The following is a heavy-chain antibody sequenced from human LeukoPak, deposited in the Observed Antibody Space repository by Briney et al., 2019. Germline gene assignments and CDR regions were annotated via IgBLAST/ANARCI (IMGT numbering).Heavy chain of an antibody. CDR1: GGSFSGYY. D-gene: IGHD4-17*01. J-gene: IGHJ4*02. Sequence: SETLSLTCAVSGGSFSGYYWSWIHQPPGKGLEWIGEINHRENANYNPPLKRRVTISADTSKNQFSLRLRSVTAADTAVYYCAGGEDYGDSFDYWGQGTLVTVSS. V-gene: IGHV4-34*01. CDR2: INHRENA. CDR3: AGGEDYGDSFDY.